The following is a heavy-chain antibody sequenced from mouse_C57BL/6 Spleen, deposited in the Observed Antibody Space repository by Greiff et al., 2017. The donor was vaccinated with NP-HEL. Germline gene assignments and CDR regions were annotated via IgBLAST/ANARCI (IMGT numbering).Heavy chain of an antibody. CDR3: ARGRDVDY. Sequence: VKLQESGPELVKPGASVKISCKASGYAFSSSWMNWVKQRPGKGLEWIGRIYPGDGDTNYNGKFKGKATLTADKSSSTAYMQLSSLTSEDSAVYFCARGRDVDYWGQGTTLTVSS. CDR2: IYPGDGDT. V-gene: IGHV1-82*01. J-gene: IGHJ2*01. CDR1: GYAFSSSW.